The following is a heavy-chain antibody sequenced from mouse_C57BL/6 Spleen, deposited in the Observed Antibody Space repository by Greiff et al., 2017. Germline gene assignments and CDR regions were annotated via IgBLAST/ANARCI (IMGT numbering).Heavy chain of an antibody. CDR3: AGGTGTGDY. CDR2: IDPSDSYT. V-gene: IGHV1-59*01. J-gene: IGHJ2*01. D-gene: IGHD4-1*01. Sequence: QVQLQQPGAELVRPGTSVKLSCKASGYTFTSYWMHWVKQRPGQGLEWIGVIDPSDSYTNYNQKFKGKATLTVDTSSSTAYMQLSILTSEDSAVYYCAGGTGTGDYWGQGTTLTVSS. CDR1: GYTFTSYW.